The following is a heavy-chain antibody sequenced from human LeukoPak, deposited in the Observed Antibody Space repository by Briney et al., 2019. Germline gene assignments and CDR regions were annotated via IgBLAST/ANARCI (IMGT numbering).Heavy chain of an antibody. D-gene: IGHD3-16*02. CDR2: ISAYNGNT. CDR3: ARDNKLDYVWGSYPRFNP. V-gene: IGHV1-18*04. Sequence: ASVKVSCKASGYTFTSYGISWVRQALGQGLEWMGWISAYNGNTNYAQKLQGRVTMTTDTSTSTAYVEPRSLRSDDTAVYYCARDNKLDYVWGSYPRFNPWGQGTLVTVSS. CDR1: GYTFTSYG. J-gene: IGHJ5*02.